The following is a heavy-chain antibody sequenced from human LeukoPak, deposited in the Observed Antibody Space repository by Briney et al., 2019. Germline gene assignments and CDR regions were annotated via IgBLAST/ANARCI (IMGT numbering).Heavy chain of an antibody. CDR2: IHHSETA. J-gene: IGHJ5*02. D-gene: IGHD2-8*01. Sequence: SETLSLTCAVYGGSFSGYYWSWIRQPPAKGLEWIGEIHHSETANYNPSLKSRVTISVDTSKNQFSLNLSSVTAADTAVYYCARGPYCTDDSCYENWIDPWGQGTLVTVSS. V-gene: IGHV4-34*01. CDR1: GGSFSGYY. CDR3: ARGPYCTDDSCYENWIDP.